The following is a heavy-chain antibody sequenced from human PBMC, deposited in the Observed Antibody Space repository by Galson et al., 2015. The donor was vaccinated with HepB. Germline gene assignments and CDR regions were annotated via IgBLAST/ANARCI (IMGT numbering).Heavy chain of an antibody. Sequence: SLRLSCAASGFAFSNYGFHWVRQAPGKGLEWVAVIWYDGSNKYYADSVKGRFTFSRDNSKNTLYLQMNSLRAEDTAVYYCAREGFWSGALDYYYGMDVWGQGTTVTVSS. CDR2: IWYDGSNK. CDR1: GFAFSNYG. CDR3: AREGFWSGALDYYYGMDV. V-gene: IGHV3-33*01. J-gene: IGHJ6*02. D-gene: IGHD3-3*01.